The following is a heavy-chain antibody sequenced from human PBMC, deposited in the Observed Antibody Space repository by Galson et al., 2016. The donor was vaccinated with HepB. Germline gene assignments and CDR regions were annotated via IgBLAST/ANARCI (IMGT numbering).Heavy chain of an antibody. J-gene: IGHJ6*02. CDR2: IYPGDSDP. D-gene: IGHD3-10*01. Sequence: QSGAEVKKPGESLKISCKGSGYTFANYWIGWVRQMPGKGLEWMGIIYPGDSDPRYSPSFQGQVTISADTSISTAYLQWSSLKASDTAIYYCARRMVRGAGRYYYYAMDAWGQGTTVTVSS. CDR1: GYTFANYW. CDR3: ARRMVRGAGRYYYYAMDA. V-gene: IGHV5-51*01.